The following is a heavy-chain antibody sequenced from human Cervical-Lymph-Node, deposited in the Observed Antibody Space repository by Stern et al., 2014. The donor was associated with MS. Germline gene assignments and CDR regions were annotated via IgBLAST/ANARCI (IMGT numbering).Heavy chain of an antibody. CDR2: INAGNGNT. J-gene: IGHJ4*02. Sequence: QVQLVQSGAEVKKPGASVKVSCKASGYTFTSYAMHWVRQAPGQRLEWMGWINAGNGNTKYSQKFQGRVTITRDTSASTAYMELSSLRSEDTAVYYCARSRDIGWQYYFDYWGQGTLVTVSS. D-gene: IGHD6-19*01. CDR3: ARSRDIGWQYYFDY. CDR1: GYTFTSYA. V-gene: IGHV1-3*01.